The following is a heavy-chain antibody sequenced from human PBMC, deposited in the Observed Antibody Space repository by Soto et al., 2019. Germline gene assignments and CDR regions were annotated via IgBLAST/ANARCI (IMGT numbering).Heavy chain of an antibody. J-gene: IGHJ5*02. CDR2: ISAYNGNT. Sequence: ASVKVSCKASGYTFTSYGISWVRQAPGQGLEWMGWISAYNGNTNYAQKLQGRVTMTTDTSTSTAYMELRSLRSDDTAVYYCARARLYCSGDSCWPSGFDPWGQGTLVTVSS. CDR1: GYTFTSYG. D-gene: IGHD2-15*01. V-gene: IGHV1-18*01. CDR3: ARARLYCSGDSCWPSGFDP.